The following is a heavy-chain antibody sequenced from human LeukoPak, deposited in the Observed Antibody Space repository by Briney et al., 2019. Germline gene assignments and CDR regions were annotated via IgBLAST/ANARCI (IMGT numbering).Heavy chain of an antibody. CDR3: ARGWGQMATIRSAFDI. D-gene: IGHD5-24*01. Sequence: ASVKVSCKASGYTFTSYYMHWVRQAPGQGLEWMGIINPSGGSTSYAQKFRGRVTMTRDMSTSTVYMELSSLRSEDAAVYYCARGWGQMATIRSAFDIWGQGTMVTVSS. CDR2: INPSGGST. J-gene: IGHJ3*02. V-gene: IGHV1-46*01. CDR1: GYTFTSYY.